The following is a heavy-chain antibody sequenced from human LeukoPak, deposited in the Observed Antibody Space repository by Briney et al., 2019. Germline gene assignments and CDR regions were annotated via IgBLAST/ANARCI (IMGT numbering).Heavy chain of an antibody. J-gene: IGHJ3*01. D-gene: IGHD6-6*01. CDR2: MNEDGSEI. CDR1: GFTFSGYW. Sequence: GGSLRLSCAASGFTFSGYWMTWVRQAPGTGLEWVTYMNEDGSEIYYADSVKGRFTISRDNGKNSLYLQMNSLRADDTAVYYCARGVYAFDVWGQGTMVTVSS. CDR3: ARGVYAFDV. V-gene: IGHV3-7*01.